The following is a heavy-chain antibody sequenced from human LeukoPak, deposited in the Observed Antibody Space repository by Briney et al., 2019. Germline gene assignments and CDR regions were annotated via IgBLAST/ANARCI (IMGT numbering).Heavy chain of an antibody. CDR2: ISAYNGNT. CDR3: ARDSSSGWYREEFDP. D-gene: IGHD6-19*01. CDR1: GYTFTSYG. V-gene: IGHV1-18*01. Sequence: ASVKVSCKASGYTFTSYGISWVRQAPGQGLEWMGWISAYNGNTNYAQKLQGRVTMTTDTSTSTAYMELRSLRSDDTAVYYRARDSSSGWYREEFDPWGQGTLVTVSS. J-gene: IGHJ5*02.